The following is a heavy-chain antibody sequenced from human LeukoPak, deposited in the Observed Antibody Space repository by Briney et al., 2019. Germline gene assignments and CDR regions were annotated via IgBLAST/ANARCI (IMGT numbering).Heavy chain of an antibody. D-gene: IGHD2-2*01. CDR3: ARRSCSTTTCYSWPAQYYYMDV. V-gene: IGHV3-23*01. CDR2: ISGSGGSA. Sequence: GSLRLSCAASGFTFMMYGMTWVRQAPGKGLEWVSGISGSGGSANYADSVKGRFTISRDNSKNTVYLQMSSLRAEDTALYYCARRSCSTTTCYSWPAQYYYMDVWGKGTSVTASS. CDR1: GFTFMMYG. J-gene: IGHJ6*03.